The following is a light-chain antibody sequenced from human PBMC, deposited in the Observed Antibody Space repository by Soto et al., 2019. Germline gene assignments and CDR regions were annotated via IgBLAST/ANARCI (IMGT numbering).Light chain of an antibody. V-gene: IGKV1-5*01. J-gene: IGKJ1*01. CDR1: QSISIW. CDR2: DAS. Sequence: DIQTTQSPSTLTASVGDRVTITCLASQSISIWLAWYQQKPGKAPRVLIYDASTLQSGVPSRFSGSGSGTEFTLTISSLQPDDFATYYCQQYHTYSPTFGQGTKVDI. CDR3: QQYHTYSPT.